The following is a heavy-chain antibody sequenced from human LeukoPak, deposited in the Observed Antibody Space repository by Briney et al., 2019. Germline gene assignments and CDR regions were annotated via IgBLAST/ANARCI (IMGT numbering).Heavy chain of an antibody. J-gene: IGHJ4*02. CDR1: GFTFSAYG. V-gene: IGHV3-30*18. Sequence: PGGSLRLSCAASGFTFSAYGMPWVRQAPGKGLEWLAVISKTGGTKYYADSVKGRFTVSRDNAGNTLYLQMNSLRPEDTAVYYCAKEVGCNYAPLDYWGRGTLVTVSS. D-gene: IGHD5-18*01. CDR2: ISKTGGTK. CDR3: AKEVGCNYAPLDY.